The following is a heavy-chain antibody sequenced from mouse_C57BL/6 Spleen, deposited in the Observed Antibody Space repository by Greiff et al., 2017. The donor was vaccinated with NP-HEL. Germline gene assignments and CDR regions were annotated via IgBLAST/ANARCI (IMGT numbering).Heavy chain of an antibody. CDR2: IDPSDSYT. Sequence: QVQLQQPGAELVKPGASVKLSCKASGYTFTSYWMQWVKQRPGQGLEWIGEIDPSDSYTNYNQKFKGKATLTLDTSSSTAYMQLSSLTSEDSAVYYCARRKIYYGNYVDYWGQGTTLTVSS. CDR1: GYTFTSYW. V-gene: IGHV1-50*01. D-gene: IGHD2-1*01. CDR3: ARRKIYYGNYVDY. J-gene: IGHJ2*01.